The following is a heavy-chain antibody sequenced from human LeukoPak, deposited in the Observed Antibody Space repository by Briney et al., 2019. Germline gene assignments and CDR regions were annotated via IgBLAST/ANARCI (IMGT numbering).Heavy chain of an antibody. CDR3: ARRIPGIAAAGTGNLNWFDP. CDR1: GYTFTSYA. J-gene: IGHJ5*02. V-gene: IGHV7-4-1*02. D-gene: IGHD6-13*01. Sequence: ASVKASCKASGYTFTSYAWNWVGLAPGQGLEWVGWINTNTGNPTYAQSFTARFVFSLDTSVSTAYLQISSLKAEDTAVYYCARRIPGIAAAGTGNLNWFDPWGQGTLVTVSS. CDR2: INTNTGNP.